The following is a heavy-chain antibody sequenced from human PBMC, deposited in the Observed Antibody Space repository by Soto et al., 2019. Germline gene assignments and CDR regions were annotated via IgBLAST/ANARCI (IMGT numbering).Heavy chain of an antibody. Sequence: ESLKRYFKGSGYSLTSYWIGWVRQIPGKGLEWMGIIYPGDSDTRYSPSFQGQVTISADKSISTAYLQWSSLKASDTAMYYCARQSDGYLPFGYGMDVWGQGTTVTVSS. V-gene: IGHV5-51*01. D-gene: IGHD2-15*01. J-gene: IGHJ6*02. CDR1: GYSLTSYW. CDR2: IYPGDSDT. CDR3: ARQSDGYLPFGYGMDV.